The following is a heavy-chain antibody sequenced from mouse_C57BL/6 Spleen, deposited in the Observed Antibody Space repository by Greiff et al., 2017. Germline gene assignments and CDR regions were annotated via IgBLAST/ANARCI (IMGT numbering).Heavy chain of an antibody. CDR2: ISDGGSYT. Sequence: EVHLVESGGGLVKPGGSLKLSCAASGFTFSSYAMSWVRQTPEKRLEWVATISDGGSYTYSPDNVKGRFTISRDNAKNNLYLQMSHLKSEDTAMYYCARDRDGSSSYYYAMDYWGQGTSVTVSS. CDR1: GFTFSSYA. CDR3: ARDRDGSSSYYYAMDY. V-gene: IGHV5-4*01. J-gene: IGHJ4*01. D-gene: IGHD1-1*01.